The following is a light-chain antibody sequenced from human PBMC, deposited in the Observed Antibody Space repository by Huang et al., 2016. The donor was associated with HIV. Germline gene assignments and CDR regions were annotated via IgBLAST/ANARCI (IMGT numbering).Light chain of an antibody. CDR1: QSVSSSY. V-gene: IGKV3-20*01. J-gene: IGKJ3*01. Sequence: ENVLTQSPGTLSLSPGERATLSCRASQSVSSSYLAWYQQKPGQAPRLLIHGAASRATGVRDRFSGSGSGTDFTLTISRLEPEDFAVYYCQQYDSSPFTFGPGTKVDIK. CDR2: GAA. CDR3: QQYDSSPFT.